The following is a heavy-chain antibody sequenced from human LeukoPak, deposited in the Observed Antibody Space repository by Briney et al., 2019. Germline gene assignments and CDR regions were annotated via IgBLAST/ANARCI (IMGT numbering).Heavy chain of an antibody. CDR1: GGSISSYY. CDR3: ARLYYGSGSYYKSDAFDI. J-gene: IGHJ3*02. Sequence: SGTLSLTCTVSGGSISSYYWSWIRQPPGKGLEWIGYIYYSGSTNYNPSLKSRVTISVDTSKNQFSLELSSVTAADTAVYYSARLYYGSGSYYKSDAFDIWGQGTMVTVSS. D-gene: IGHD3-10*01. CDR2: IYYSGST. V-gene: IGHV4-59*01.